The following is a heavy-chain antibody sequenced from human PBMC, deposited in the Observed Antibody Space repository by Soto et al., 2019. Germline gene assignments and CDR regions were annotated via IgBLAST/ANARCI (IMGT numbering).Heavy chain of an antibody. Sequence: ASVKVSCKASGYTFSSYGITWVRQAPGQGLEWMGWVSAYNGNTNYAQKLQGRLTMTTDTSTSTAYMELRSLRSDDTAVYYCARGYTQSTVTPIRYWGQGTLVTVSS. J-gene: IGHJ4*02. CDR2: VSAYNGNT. V-gene: IGHV1-18*01. CDR1: GYTFSSYG. CDR3: ARGYTQSTVTPIRY. D-gene: IGHD4-17*01.